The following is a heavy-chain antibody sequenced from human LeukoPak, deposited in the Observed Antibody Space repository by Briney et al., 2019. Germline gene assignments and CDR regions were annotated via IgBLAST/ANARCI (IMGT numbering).Heavy chain of an antibody. CDR2: INHSGST. J-gene: IGHJ5*02. CDR3: ARGRITMVRGVTRGNWFDP. CDR1: GGSFSGYY. Sequence: PSETLSLTCAVYGGSFSGYYWSWIRQPPGKGLEWIGVINHSGSTNYNPSLKSRVTISVDTSKNQFSLKLSSVTAADTAVYYCARGRITMVRGVTRGNWFDPWGQGTLVTVSS. D-gene: IGHD3-10*01. V-gene: IGHV4-34*01.